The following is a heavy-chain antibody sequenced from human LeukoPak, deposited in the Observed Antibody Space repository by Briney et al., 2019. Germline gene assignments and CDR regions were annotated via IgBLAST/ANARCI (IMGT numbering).Heavy chain of an antibody. J-gene: IGHJ4*02. CDR3: AKDLPGITIFGALDY. CDR2: IYSGGST. Sequence: GGSLRLSCAASGFTVSSNYMSWVRQAPGKGLEWVSVIYSGGSTYYADSVKGRFTISRDNSKNTLYLQMNSLRAEDTAVYYCAKDLPGITIFGALDYWGQGTLVTVSS. D-gene: IGHD3-3*01. CDR1: GFTVSSNY. V-gene: IGHV3-66*01.